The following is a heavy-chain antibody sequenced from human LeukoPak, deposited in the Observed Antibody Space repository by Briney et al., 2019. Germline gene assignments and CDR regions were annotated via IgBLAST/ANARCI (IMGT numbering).Heavy chain of an antibody. V-gene: IGHV3-49*04. CDR2: VRRKSSGGTT. CDR3: ARISGTTNYYYYMDV. CDR1: RLTFGDYT. J-gene: IGHJ6*03. Sequence: PGRSLRLSCAASRLTFGDYTINWVRQAPGKGLEWVGFVRRKSSGGTTDYAASVKGRFIISRDDSKSIAYLQMNSLEIEDTAVYLFARISGTTNYYYYMDVWGKGTTVTVSS. D-gene: IGHD1-7*01.